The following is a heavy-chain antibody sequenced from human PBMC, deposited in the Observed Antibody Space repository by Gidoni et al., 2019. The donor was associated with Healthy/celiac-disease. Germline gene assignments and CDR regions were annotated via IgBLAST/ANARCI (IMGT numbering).Heavy chain of an antibody. Sequence: QVQLVESGGGVVQPGRSLRLSCAASGFTFSSSAMHWVRQAPGQGLEWVAVISDDGRNKYYSDAVKGRVTISRDNSKNTLYLQMNSLRAEDTAVYYCARRYWSGPKTNDAFDIWGQGTMVTVSS. V-gene: IGHV3-30*04. D-gene: IGHD3-3*01. CDR1: GFTFSSSA. CDR3: ARRYWSGPKTNDAFDI. CDR2: ISDDGRNK. J-gene: IGHJ3*02.